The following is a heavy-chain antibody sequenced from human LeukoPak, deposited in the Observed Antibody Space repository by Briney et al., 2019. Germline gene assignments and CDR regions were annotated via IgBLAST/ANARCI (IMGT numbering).Heavy chain of an antibody. J-gene: IGHJ4*02. CDR2: ISGSGGST. Sequence: KPGGSLRLSCAASGFTFSSLWMSWVRQTPGEGRGWVSAISGSGGSTYYADSVKGRFTISRDNSKNTLYLQMDSLRAEDTAVYYCAKGETTTVTTLSDYWGQGTLVTVSS. V-gene: IGHV3-23*01. CDR3: AKGETTTVTTLSDY. D-gene: IGHD4-17*01. CDR1: GFTFSSLW.